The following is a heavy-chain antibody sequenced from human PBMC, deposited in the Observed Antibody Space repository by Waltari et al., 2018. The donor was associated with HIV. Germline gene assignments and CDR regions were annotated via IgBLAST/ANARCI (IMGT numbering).Heavy chain of an antibody. V-gene: IGHV4-38-2*01. D-gene: IGHD3-22*01. CDR2: LYHSGSP. Sequence: QVQLQESGPGLVKPSETLSLTCAVSGYSISSGYYWGWIRQPPGKGLEWIGSLYHSGSPYYTPSLTSLVTISLDTSKNQFSLKLSSVTAADTAVYYCARPYYDSSGYSSWFDPWGQGTLVTVSS. J-gene: IGHJ5*02. CDR1: GYSISSGYY. CDR3: ARPYYDSSGYSSWFDP.